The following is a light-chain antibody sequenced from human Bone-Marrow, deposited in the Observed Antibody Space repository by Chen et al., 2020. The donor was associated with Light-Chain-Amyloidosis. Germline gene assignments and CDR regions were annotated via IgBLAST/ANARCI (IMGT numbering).Light chain of an antibody. CDR2: DDS. CDR1: NIGSTS. J-gene: IGLJ3*02. CDR3: QVWDRSSDRPV. V-gene: IGLV3-21*02. Sequence: SYVLTQPSSGSVAPGQTATIACGGNNIGSTSVHWYQQTPGQAPLLVVYDDSDRPSGIPERWSGSNSGNTATLTISRGEAGDEDDYYCQVWDRSSDRPVFGGGTKLTVL.